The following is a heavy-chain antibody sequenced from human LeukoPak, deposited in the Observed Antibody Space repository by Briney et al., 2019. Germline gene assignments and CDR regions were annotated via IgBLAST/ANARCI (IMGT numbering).Heavy chain of an antibody. CDR1: GYTFTSYY. CDR2: INPSGGST. J-gene: IGHJ1*01. Sequence: GASLKDSGKASGYTFTSYYLHWVRQAPGQGLEWLGLINPSGGSTSPAQTFQGSVKMTRDTSTSTVYMELSSLRSEDTAVYYCAIGGHIGVDESGEYFQHWGQGTLVTVSS. V-gene: IGHV1-46*01. CDR3: AIGGHIGVDESGEYFQH. D-gene: IGHD6-19*01.